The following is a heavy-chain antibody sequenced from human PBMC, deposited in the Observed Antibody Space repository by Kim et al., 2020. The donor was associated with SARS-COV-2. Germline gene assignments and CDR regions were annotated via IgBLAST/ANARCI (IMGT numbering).Heavy chain of an antibody. V-gene: IGHV3-23*01. CDR1: GFTFSSYA. CDR3: AKDTELWFGELLVMNWFDP. D-gene: IGHD3-10*01. Sequence: GGSLRLSCAASGFTFSSYAMSWVRQAPGKGLEWVSAISGSGGSTYYADSVKGRFTISRDNSKNTLYLQMNSLRAEDTAVYYCAKDTELWFGELLVMNWFDPWGQGTLVTVSS. CDR2: ISGSGGST. J-gene: IGHJ5*02.